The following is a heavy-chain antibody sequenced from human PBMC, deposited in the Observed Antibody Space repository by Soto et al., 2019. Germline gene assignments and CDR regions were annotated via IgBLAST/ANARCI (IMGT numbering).Heavy chain of an antibody. V-gene: IGHV3-30-3*01. J-gene: IGHJ1*01. CDR3: VRGGDSSGYYYRQYFQH. CDR2: ISYDGSNK. D-gene: IGHD3-22*01. CDR1: GFSFSTNA. Sequence: QVQLVESGGGVVQPGRSLRLSCAASGFSFSTNAMNWVRQAPGKGLEWVAVISYDGSNKYYADSVKGRFTISRDNSKNTLYLQMNGLRAEDTAVYYGVRGGDSSGYYYRQYFQHWGQGTLVTVAS.